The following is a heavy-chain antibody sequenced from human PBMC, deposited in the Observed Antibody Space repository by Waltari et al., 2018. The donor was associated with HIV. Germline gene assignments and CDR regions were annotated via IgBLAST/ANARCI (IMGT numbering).Heavy chain of an antibody. D-gene: IGHD3-22*01. Sequence: QVQLVQSGAEVKKPGSSVKVSCKASGGTFSSYAISWVRQAPGQGLEWMGGIIPIFGTANYAQKFQGRVTITADESTSTAYMELSSLRSEDTAVYYCARAHYYDSSGYYSRGGFDYWGQGTLVTVSS. J-gene: IGHJ4*02. V-gene: IGHV1-69*01. CDR3: ARAHYYDSSGYYSRGGFDY. CDR2: IIPIFGTA. CDR1: GGTFSSYA.